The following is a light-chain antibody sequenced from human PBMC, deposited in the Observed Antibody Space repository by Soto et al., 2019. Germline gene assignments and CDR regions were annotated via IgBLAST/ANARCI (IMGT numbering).Light chain of an antibody. CDR3: CSYEGSSNFVV. J-gene: IGLJ2*01. Sequence: QSALTQPASVSGSAGQSITISCAGSSTDVETYNLVSWFQQHPGKAPKLIIYEGSRRPSGVSNRFSGSKSGNTASLTISGLQAEDEADYHCCSYEGSSNFVVFGGGTKLTVL. CDR1: STDVETYNL. CDR2: EGS. V-gene: IGLV2-23*01.